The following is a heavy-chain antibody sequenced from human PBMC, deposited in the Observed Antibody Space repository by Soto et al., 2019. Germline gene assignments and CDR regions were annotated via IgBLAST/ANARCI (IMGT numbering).Heavy chain of an antibody. CDR1: GFTFSTYT. Sequence: QVQLVESGGGVVQPGRSLRLSCAAFGFTFSTYTMHWVRLAPGKGLEWVAGLSRDGSIILYPDSVKGRFIISRDNSENTLFLQMNSLRPEDTAVYYCAREDESSGSAGTFQNWGQGTLVSVSS. V-gene: IGHV3-30*04. J-gene: IGHJ1*01. D-gene: IGHD3-22*01. CDR3: AREDESSGSAGTFQN. CDR2: LSRDGSII.